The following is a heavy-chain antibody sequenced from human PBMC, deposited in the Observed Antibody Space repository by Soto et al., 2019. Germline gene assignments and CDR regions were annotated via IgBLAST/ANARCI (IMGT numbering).Heavy chain of an antibody. CDR1: GFTFSSYE. CDR2: ISSSGSTI. V-gene: IGHV3-48*03. D-gene: IGHD2-15*01. Sequence: GGSLRLSCAASGFTFSSYEMNWVRQAPGKGLEWVSYISSSGSTIYYADSVKGRFTISRDNAKNSLYLQMNSLRAEDTAVYYCARDLILGYCSGGSCHDAFDIWGQGTMVTVSS. J-gene: IGHJ3*02. CDR3: ARDLILGYCSGGSCHDAFDI.